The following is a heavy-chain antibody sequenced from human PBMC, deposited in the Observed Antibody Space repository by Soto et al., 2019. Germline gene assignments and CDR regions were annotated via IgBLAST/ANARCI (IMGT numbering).Heavy chain of an antibody. CDR1: GYTFTSYY. CDR3: ARCIQGDYYYGMDV. V-gene: IGHV1-46*01. D-gene: IGHD5-18*01. J-gene: IGHJ6*02. CDR2: INPSGGST. Sequence: ASVKVSCKAYGYTFTSYYMHWVRQAPGQGLEWMGIINPSGGSTSYAQKFQGRVTMTTDTSTTTVYMELTNLRSDDTAVYYCARCIQGDYYYGMDVWGQGTTVTVSS.